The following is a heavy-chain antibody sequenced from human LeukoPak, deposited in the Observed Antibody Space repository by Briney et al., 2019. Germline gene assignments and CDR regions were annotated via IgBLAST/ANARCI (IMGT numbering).Heavy chain of an antibody. CDR2: FDPEDGET. V-gene: IGHV1-24*01. J-gene: IGHJ3*02. CDR3: ATAQGLQLKDDAFDI. CDR1: GYTLTELS. D-gene: IGHD5-24*01. Sequence: ASVKVSCKVSGYTLTELSMHWVRQAPGKGLEWMGGFDPEDGETIYAQKFQGRVTMTEDTSTDTAYMELSSLRSEDTAVYYCATAQGLQLKDDAFDIWGQGIMVTVSS.